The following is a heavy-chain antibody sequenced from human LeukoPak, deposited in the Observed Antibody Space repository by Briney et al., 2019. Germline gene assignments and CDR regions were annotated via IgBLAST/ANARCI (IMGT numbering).Heavy chain of an antibody. J-gene: IGHJ5*02. Sequence: SETLSLTCTVSGRSISSSSWYWGWIRQPPGKGLEWTGSIYYSGSTYYNPSLKSRVTISVDTSKNQFSLKLSSVTAADTAVYYCAREPPHGDYARWFDPWGQGTLVTVSS. CDR1: GRSISSSSWY. V-gene: IGHV4-39*07. D-gene: IGHD4-17*01. CDR3: AREPPHGDYARWFDP. CDR2: IYYSGST.